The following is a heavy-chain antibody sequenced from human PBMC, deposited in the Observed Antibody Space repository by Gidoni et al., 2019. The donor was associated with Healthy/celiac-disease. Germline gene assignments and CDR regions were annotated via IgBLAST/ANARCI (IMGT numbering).Heavy chain of an antibody. J-gene: IGHJ6*02. CDR1: GFTFSSYS. CDR2: ISSSSSYI. CDR3: ARAREYGSGVYGMDV. D-gene: IGHD3-10*01. V-gene: IGHV3-21*01. Sequence: VQLVESGGGLVKPGGSLRLSCAASGFTFSSYSMNWVRQAPGKGLEWVSSISSSSSYIYYADSVKGRFTISRDNAKNSLYLQMNSLRAEDTAVYYCARAREYGSGVYGMDVWGQGTTVTVSS.